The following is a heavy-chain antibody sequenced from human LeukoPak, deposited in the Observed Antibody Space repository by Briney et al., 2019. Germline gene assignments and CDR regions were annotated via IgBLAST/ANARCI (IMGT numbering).Heavy chain of an antibody. D-gene: IGHD1-26*01. CDR2: ISWDGGST. Sequence: SGGSLRLSCAASGFTFDDYAMHWVRQAPGKGLEWVSLISWDGGSTYYADSVKGRFTISRDNSKNSLYLQMNSLRAEDTALYYCAKDNAKDDRGSYLLDYWGQGTLVTVSS. V-gene: IGHV3-43D*03. CDR1: GFTFDDYA. CDR3: AKDNAKDDRGSYLLDY. J-gene: IGHJ4*02.